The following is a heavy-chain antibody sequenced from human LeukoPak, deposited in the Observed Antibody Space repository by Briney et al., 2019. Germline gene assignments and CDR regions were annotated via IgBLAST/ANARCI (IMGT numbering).Heavy chain of an antibody. CDR2: IWYDGSNE. CDR3: AQAWRWLQLNY. J-gene: IGHJ4*02. Sequence: GGSLRLSCAASGFTFSRYGMHWVRQAPGKGLEWVAVIWYDGSNEDYADSVKGRFTISRDNSMNTLYLHMNSLRDEDTAVYYCAQAWRWLQLNYWGQGTLVTVSS. D-gene: IGHD5-24*01. CDR1: GFTFSRYG. V-gene: IGHV3-30*02.